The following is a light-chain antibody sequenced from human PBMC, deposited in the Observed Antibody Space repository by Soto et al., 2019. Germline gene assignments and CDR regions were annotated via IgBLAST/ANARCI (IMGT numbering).Light chain of an antibody. V-gene: IGLV2-11*01. CDR1: NSDIGGYNY. CDR3: CSYARTYIFWV. CDR2: DVS. J-gene: IGLJ3*02. Sequence: QSALTQPPSVSGSPGQSVTISCTGTNSDIGGYNYVSWYQQHPGKAPKVMIYDVSRRPSGVPDRFSGSKSGNTASLTISGLQAEDEADYYCCSYARTYIFWVFGGGTKVTVL.